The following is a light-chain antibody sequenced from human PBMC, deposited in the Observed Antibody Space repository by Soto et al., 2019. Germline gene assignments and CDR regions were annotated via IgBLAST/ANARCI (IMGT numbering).Light chain of an antibody. CDR2: DAS. Sequence: DIQMTQSPSTLSASVGDRVTITCRASQSVNEWVAWYQQKPGKAPKLLIYDASNLESGVPSRFSGSGSGTQFSLTSSSLQPDDFATYFCQQYNSDSSFGPGTKVDIK. CDR1: QSVNEW. V-gene: IGKV1-5*01. J-gene: IGKJ3*01. CDR3: QQYNSDSS.